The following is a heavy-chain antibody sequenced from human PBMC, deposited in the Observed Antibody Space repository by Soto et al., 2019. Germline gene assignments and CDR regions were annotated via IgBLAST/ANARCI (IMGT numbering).Heavy chain of an antibody. Sequence: HVQLVQSGAEVKGPGASVKVSCKASGYTVTNSGFSWVRQAPGQGLEWVGWIRVSNGDTYYAQKLQGRVTMTTDTSTSTAFMELRSLRVDVMAVYFYARDLGFSGLAVQYWGQRTLLTVSA. CDR3: ARDLGFSGLAVQY. D-gene: IGHD6-19*01. J-gene: IGHJ4*02. V-gene: IGHV1-18*03. CDR2: IRVSNGDT. CDR1: GYTVTNSG.